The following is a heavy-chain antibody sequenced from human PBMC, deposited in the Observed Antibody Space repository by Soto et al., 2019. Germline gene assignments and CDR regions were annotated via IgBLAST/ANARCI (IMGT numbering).Heavy chain of an antibody. V-gene: IGHV3-15*07. CDR3: TTGSVEGV. CDR1: DFSISNAW. Sequence: EVQLVESGGGLVKPGGSLRLSCAASDFSISNAWMSWVRQAPGKGLEWVGRIKTRSEGEATDYAAPLKDRFTISRDDSKNTLFLQINSLKTEDTAVYYCTTGSVEGVWGQGATVIVSS. D-gene: IGHD2-15*01. J-gene: IGHJ6*02. CDR2: IKTRSEGEAT.